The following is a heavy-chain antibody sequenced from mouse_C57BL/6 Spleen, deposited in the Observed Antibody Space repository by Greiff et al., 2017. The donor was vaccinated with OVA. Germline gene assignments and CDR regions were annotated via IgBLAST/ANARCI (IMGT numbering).Heavy chain of an antibody. Sequence: VQLKESGPELVKPGASVKISCKASGYSFTDYNMNWVKQSNGKSLEWIGVINPNYGTTSYNQKFKGKATLTVDQSSSTAYMQLNSLTSEDSAVYYCATQTAQAGAWFAYWGQVTLVTVSA. CDR2: INPNYGTT. CDR3: ATQTAQAGAWFAY. V-gene: IGHV1-39*01. D-gene: IGHD3-2*02. J-gene: IGHJ3*01. CDR1: GYSFTDYN.